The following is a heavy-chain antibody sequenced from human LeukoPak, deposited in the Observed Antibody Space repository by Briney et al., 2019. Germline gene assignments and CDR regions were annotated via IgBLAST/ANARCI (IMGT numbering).Heavy chain of an antibody. Sequence: GGSLRLSCAASGFIFSDYYMDWVRQAPGKGLEWVSSIGSGSGFIFPADSVKGRFTISRDNTKNSLYLQMNSLRVEDTAVYYCARVAGESRDYWGQGTLVTVSS. J-gene: IGHJ4*02. D-gene: IGHD3-10*01. V-gene: IGHV3-21*01. CDR3: ARVAGESRDY. CDR2: IGSGSGFI. CDR1: GFIFSDYY.